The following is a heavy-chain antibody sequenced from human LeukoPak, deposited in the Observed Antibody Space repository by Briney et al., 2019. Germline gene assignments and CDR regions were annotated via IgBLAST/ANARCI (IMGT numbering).Heavy chain of an antibody. J-gene: IGHJ4*02. CDR2: VNTDGSTP. V-gene: IGHV3-74*01. Sequence: GSPRLPCAASGFHFHRFRMNRVRQAPGKGLVWVSRVNTDGSTPTYADSVKGRFTISRDNSKNTLYLQMNSLRAEDTAVYYCARMEVAGYFDYWGQGTLVTVSS. D-gene: IGHD6-19*01. CDR3: ARMEVAGYFDY. CDR1: GFHFHRFR.